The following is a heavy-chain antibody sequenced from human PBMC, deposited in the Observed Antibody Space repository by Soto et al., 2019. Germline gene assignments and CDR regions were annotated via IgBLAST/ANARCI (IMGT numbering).Heavy chain of an antibody. CDR2: IYHSGST. Sequence: SETLSLTCAVSGGSISSSNWWSWVRQPPGKGLEWIGEIYHSGSTNYNPSLKSRVTISVDESKNQFSLKLSSVTAADTAVYCCARGERITMVRGVITYYYGMDVWAKGPRSPSP. D-gene: IGHD3-10*01. V-gene: IGHV4-4*01. CDR3: ARGERITMVRGVITYYYGMDV. CDR1: GGSISSSNW. J-gene: IGHJ6*02.